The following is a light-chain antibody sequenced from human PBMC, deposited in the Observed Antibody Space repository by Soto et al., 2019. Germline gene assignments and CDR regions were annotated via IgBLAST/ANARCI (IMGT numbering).Light chain of an antibody. J-gene: IGKJ5*01. Sequence: DIQMTQSPSTLSASVGDRVTITCRASQNINNWLAWYQQKPGKAPKLLIYDASNLETGVPSRFSGSGSGTDFTFTISSLQPEDIATYYCQQYDNLSITFGQGTRLEIK. V-gene: IGKV1-33*01. CDR3: QQYDNLSIT. CDR2: DAS. CDR1: QNINNW.